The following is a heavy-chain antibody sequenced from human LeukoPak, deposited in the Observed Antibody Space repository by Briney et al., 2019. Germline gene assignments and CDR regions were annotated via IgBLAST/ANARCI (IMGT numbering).Heavy chain of an antibody. D-gene: IGHD6-19*01. CDR1: GGSFSYYY. CDR2: IYYSGST. V-gene: IGHV4-59*01. J-gene: IGHJ5*02. Sequence: SETLSLTCAVYGGSFSYYYWSWIRQPPGKGLEWIGYIYYSGSTNYNPSLKSRVTISVDTSKNQFSLRLSSVTAADTAVYYCARGTAVAGTWGQGTLVTVSS. CDR3: ARGTAVAGT.